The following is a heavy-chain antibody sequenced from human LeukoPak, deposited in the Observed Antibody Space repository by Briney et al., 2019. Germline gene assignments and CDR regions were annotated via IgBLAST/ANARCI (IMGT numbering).Heavy chain of an antibody. CDR1: GDSVSSNSAA. D-gene: IGHD1-26*01. V-gene: IGHV6-1*01. CDR2: TYSRSKWFN. Sequence: SQTLSLTCAISGDSVSSNSAAWNWIRLSPSRGLEWLGRTYSRSKWFNDYAVSVKSRITINPDTSKNQFSLRLSSVTPDDTAIYYCARGTGSLDYWGQGTLVTVSS. J-gene: IGHJ4*02. CDR3: ARGTGSLDY.